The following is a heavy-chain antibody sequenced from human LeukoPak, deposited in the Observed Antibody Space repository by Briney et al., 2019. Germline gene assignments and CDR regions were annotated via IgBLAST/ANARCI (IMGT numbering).Heavy chain of an antibody. Sequence: GGSLRLSCAASGFTVSSNYMSWVRQAPGKGLEWVSVIYSGGDTYYADPVKGRFTISRDNSKNTLYLQLNSLRPEDTAVYYCATRWAFNWAFDYWGQGTLVTVSS. D-gene: IGHD7-27*01. V-gene: IGHV3-53*01. CDR2: IYSGGDT. CDR3: ATRWAFNWAFDY. CDR1: GFTVSSNY. J-gene: IGHJ4*02.